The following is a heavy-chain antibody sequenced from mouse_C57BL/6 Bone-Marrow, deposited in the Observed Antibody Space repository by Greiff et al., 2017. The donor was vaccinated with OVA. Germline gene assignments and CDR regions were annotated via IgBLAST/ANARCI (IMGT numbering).Heavy chain of an antibody. CDR1: GFNIKDDY. V-gene: IGHV14-4*01. D-gene: IGHD2-3*01. Sequence: EVQLQQSGAELVRPGASVKLSCTASGFNIKDDYMHWVKQRPEQGLEWIGWIDPENGDTEYASKFQGKATITADTSSNTAYLQLSSLTSEDTAVYYCTTGVLDGYPWFAYWGQGTLVTVSA. CDR2: IDPENGDT. CDR3: TTGVLDGYPWFAY. J-gene: IGHJ3*01.